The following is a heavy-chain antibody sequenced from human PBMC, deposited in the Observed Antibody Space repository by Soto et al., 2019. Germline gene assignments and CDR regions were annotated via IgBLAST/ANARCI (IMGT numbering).Heavy chain of an antibody. D-gene: IGHD2-2*01. CDR2: ISGNGGTT. CDR1: GFTFTTYA. CDR3: ARGSSDTIMVPGGDP. V-gene: IGHV3-23*01. J-gene: IGHJ5*02. Sequence: EVQLLESGGGLVQPGGSLRLSCAASGFTFTTYAMSWVRQAPGKGLEWVSGISGNGGTTYHAESVKGRFTISRDNSKNTLFLQMNSLRAEDTAVYYCARGSSDTIMVPGGDPWGQGTLVTVSS.